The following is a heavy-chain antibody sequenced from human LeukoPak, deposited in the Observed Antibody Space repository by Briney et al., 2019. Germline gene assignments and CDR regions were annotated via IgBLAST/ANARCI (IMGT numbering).Heavy chain of an antibody. V-gene: IGHV4-59*01. CDR3: ARDLVTVTKGFDI. CDR1: GGSISSYY. Sequence: SETLSLTCTVSGGSISSYYWSWIRQPPGKGLEWIGYIYYSGSTNYNPSLKSRVTISIDTSKNQSSLKLSSVTTADTAVYYCARDLVTVTKGFDIWGLGTMVSVSS. D-gene: IGHD4-17*01. CDR2: IYYSGST. J-gene: IGHJ3*02.